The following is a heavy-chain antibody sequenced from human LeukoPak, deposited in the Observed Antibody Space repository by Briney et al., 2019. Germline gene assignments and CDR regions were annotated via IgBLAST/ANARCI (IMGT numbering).Heavy chain of an antibody. D-gene: IGHD5-18*01. Sequence: SVRVSCKASGGTFSSYAISWVRQAPGQGLEWMGRIIPFLVIANYAQRFQGRVTITADKSTSTAYMELSSLRSEDTAVYYCARAPRAGYTYDEDYFDHWGQGTVVTVSS. CDR2: IIPFLVIA. CDR1: GGTFSSYA. CDR3: ARAPRAGYTYDEDYFDH. V-gene: IGHV1-69*04. J-gene: IGHJ4*02.